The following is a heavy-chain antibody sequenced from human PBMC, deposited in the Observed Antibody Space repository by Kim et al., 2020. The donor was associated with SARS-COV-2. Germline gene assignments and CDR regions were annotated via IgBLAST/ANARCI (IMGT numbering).Heavy chain of an antibody. D-gene: IGHD3-22*01. Sequence: GGSLRLSCAASGFTFSSYAMSWVRQTPGKGLEWVSAISGSGGSTYYADSVEGRFTISRDNSKNTLYLQMNSLRAEDTAVYYCAKILGLLLPPWFDPWGQGTLVTVS. CDR2: ISGSGGST. J-gene: IGHJ5*02. V-gene: IGHV3-23*01. CDR1: GFTFSSYA. CDR3: AKILGLLLPPWFDP.